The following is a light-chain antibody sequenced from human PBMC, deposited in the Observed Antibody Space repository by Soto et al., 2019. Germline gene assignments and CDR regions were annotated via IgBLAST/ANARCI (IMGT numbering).Light chain of an antibody. Sequence: EIVLTQSPATLSLSPGDRATLSCRASQSVSSFLGWYQQKPGQAPRLLIYDASNRAPGIPARFSGSGSGTDFTLTISSLEPEDFAVYYCQQRSSWTFGQGTKVEIK. CDR1: QSVSSF. CDR3: QQRSSWT. CDR2: DAS. J-gene: IGKJ1*01. V-gene: IGKV3-11*01.